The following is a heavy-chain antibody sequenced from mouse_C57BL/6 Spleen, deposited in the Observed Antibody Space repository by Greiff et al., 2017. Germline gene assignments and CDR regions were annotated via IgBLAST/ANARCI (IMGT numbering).Heavy chain of an antibody. V-gene: IGHV1-26*01. Sequence: EVKLQQSGPELVKPGASVKISCKASGYTFTDYYMNWVKQSHGKSLEWIGDINPNNGGTSYNQKFKGKATLTVDKSSSTAYMELRSLTSEDSAVYYCARDGVFDDWGQGTTLTVSS. CDR2: INPNNGGT. CDR3: ARDGVFDD. CDR1: GYTFTDYY. J-gene: IGHJ2*01.